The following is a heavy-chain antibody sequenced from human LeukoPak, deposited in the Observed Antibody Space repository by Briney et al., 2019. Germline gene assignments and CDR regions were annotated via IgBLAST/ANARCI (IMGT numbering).Heavy chain of an antibody. CDR1: GGSFSGYY. CDR2: INHSGST. CDR3: ARSHYYDSSGSQNNWFDP. J-gene: IGHJ5*02. D-gene: IGHD3-22*01. V-gene: IGHV4-34*01. Sequence: SETLSLTCAVYGGSFSGYYWSWIRQPPGKGLEWIGEINHSGSTNYNPSLKSRVTISVDTSKNQFSLKLSSVTAANTAVYYCARSHYYDSSGSQNNWFDPWGQGTLVTVSS.